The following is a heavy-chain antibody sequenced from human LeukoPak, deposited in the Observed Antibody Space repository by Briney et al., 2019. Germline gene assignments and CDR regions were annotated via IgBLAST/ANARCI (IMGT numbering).Heavy chain of an antibody. CDR2: IYYSGST. CDR3: AGDLRGTKDFDY. V-gene: IGHV4-59*01. J-gene: IGHJ4*02. Sequence: TSETLSLTCTVSGGSISSYYWSWIRQPPGKGLEWIGYIYYSGSTNYNPSLKSRVTISVDTSKNQFSLKLSSVTAADTAVYYCAGDLRGTKDFDYWGQGTLVTVSS. CDR1: GGSISSYY. D-gene: IGHD1-1*01.